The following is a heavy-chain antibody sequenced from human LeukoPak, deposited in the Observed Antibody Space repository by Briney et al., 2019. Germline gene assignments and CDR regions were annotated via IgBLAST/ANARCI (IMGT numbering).Heavy chain of an antibody. CDR3: ARAYITGTSDYYYYGMDV. V-gene: IGHV1-69*04. J-gene: IGHJ6*02. Sequence: TSVKVSCKASGGTFSSYAISWVRQAPGQGLEWMGRIIPILGIANYAQKFQGRVTITADKSTSTAYTELSSLRSEDTAVYYCARAYITGTSDYYYYGMDVWGQGTTVTVSS. CDR2: IIPILGIA. CDR1: GGTFSSYA. D-gene: IGHD1-7*01.